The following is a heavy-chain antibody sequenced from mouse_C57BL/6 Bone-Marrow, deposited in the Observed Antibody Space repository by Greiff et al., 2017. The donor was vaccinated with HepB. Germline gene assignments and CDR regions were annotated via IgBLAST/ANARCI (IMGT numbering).Heavy chain of an antibody. V-gene: IGHV1-72*01. J-gene: IGHJ2*01. D-gene: IGHD1-1*01. Sequence: QVQLQQPGAELVKPGASVKLSCKASGYTFTSYWMHWVKQRPGRGLGWIGRIDPNSGGTKYNEKFKSKATLTVDKPSSTAYMQLSSLTSEDSAVYYCARIVAKNYFDYWGQGTTLTVSS. CDR2: IDPNSGGT. CDR3: ARIVAKNYFDY. CDR1: GYTFTSYW.